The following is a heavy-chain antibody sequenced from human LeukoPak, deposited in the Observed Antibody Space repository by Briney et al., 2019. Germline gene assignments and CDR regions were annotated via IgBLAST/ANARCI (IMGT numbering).Heavy chain of an antibody. CDR3: AREVTMVRGAILENYFDY. CDR1: GGTFSSYA. Sequence: SVKVSCKASGGTFSSYAISWVRQAPGQGLEWMGGIIPIFGTANYAQKIQGRVTITADESTSTAYMELSSLRSEDTAVYYCAREVTMVRGAILENYFDYWGQGTLVTVSS. D-gene: IGHD3-10*01. CDR2: IIPIFGTA. V-gene: IGHV1-69*13. J-gene: IGHJ4*02.